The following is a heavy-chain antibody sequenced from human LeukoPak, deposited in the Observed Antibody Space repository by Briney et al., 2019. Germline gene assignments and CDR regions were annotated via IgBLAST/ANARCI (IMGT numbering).Heavy chain of an antibody. J-gene: IGHJ4*02. V-gene: IGHV4-4*07. CDR2: IYTSGST. CDR3: ARETDYYYGSSGYNYFDY. Sequence: SETLSLTCTVSGGSISSYYWSWIRQPAGKGLEWIGRIYTSGSTNYNPSLKSRVTMSVDTSKNQFSLKLSSVTAADTAVYYCARETDYYYGSSGYNYFDYWGQGTLVTVSS. D-gene: IGHD3-22*01. CDR1: GGSISSYY.